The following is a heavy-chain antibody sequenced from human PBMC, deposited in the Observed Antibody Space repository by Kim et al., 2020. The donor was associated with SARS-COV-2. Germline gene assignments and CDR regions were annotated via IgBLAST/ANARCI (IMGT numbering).Heavy chain of an antibody. V-gene: IGHV3-21*01. CDR2: ISGTSRYI. Sequence: GSLRLSCVASEFTFSDYVMSWVRQAPGKGLEWLSSISGTSRYIYYADSMKGRFTISRDNVRNSLYLQMNSLRAEDTAVYYCARDRSSSWARVTDYYYLDVWGTGTTVSVFS. CDR3: ARDRSSSWARVTDYYYLDV. D-gene: IGHD6-13*01. J-gene: IGHJ6*03. CDR1: EFTFSDYV.